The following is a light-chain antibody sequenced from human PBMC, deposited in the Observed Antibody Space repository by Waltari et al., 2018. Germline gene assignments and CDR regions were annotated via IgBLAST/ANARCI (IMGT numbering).Light chain of an antibody. J-gene: IGKJ4*01. CDR2: DAS. V-gene: IGKV3-11*01. CDR3: QQRSNWPLT. CDR1: QSVSSY. Sequence: EIVLTQSPATLSLSPGERATLSCRASQSVSSYLAWYQKKPGQAPMLLIYDASNRATGIPARFSGSGSGTDCTLTISSLEPEDFAVYYCQQRSNWPLTFGGGTKVEIK.